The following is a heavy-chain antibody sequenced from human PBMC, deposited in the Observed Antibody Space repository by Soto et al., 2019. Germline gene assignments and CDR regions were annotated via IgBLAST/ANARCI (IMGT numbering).Heavy chain of an antibody. CDR3: ARAYSGYDSYYYYYYMDV. CDR2: IYYSGST. Sequence: SETLSLTCTVSGGSISSYYWSWIRQPPGKGLEWIGYIYYSGSTNYNPSLKSRVTISVDTSKNQFSLKLSSVTAADTAVYYCARAYSGYDSYYYYYYMDVWGKGTTVTVSS. CDR1: GGSISSYY. V-gene: IGHV4-59*08. D-gene: IGHD5-12*01. J-gene: IGHJ6*03.